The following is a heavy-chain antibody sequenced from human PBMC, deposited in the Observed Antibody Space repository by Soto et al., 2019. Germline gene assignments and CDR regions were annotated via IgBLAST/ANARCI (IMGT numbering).Heavy chain of an antibody. CDR1: GYTFTSNG. Sequence: GASVKVSCKASGYTFTSNGISWVRQAPGQGLEWMGWISAYNGNTNYAQKLQGRVTMTTDTSTSTAYMELRSLRSDDTAVYYCARVGAKYCTNGVCSPIRSFDYYYGMDVWGQGTTVTVSS. V-gene: IGHV1-18*01. J-gene: IGHJ6*02. CDR2: ISAYNGNT. D-gene: IGHD2-8*01. CDR3: ARVGAKYCTNGVCSPIRSFDYYYGMDV.